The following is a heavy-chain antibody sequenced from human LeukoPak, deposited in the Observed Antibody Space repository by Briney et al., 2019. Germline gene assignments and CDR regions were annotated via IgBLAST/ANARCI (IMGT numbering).Heavy chain of an antibody. CDR3: ARSASGPLDY. D-gene: IGHD2-8*02. CDR1: GFSFTAYD. Sequence: GGSLRLSCAASGFSFTAYDMNWVRQAPGKGLEWVSSISSDNVYIYYADSLQGRSTISRDNAKNSLFLQIDSLRADGTGVYYCARSASGPLDYWGQGTLVTVSS. V-gene: IGHV3-21*01. J-gene: IGHJ4*02. CDR2: ISSDNVYI.